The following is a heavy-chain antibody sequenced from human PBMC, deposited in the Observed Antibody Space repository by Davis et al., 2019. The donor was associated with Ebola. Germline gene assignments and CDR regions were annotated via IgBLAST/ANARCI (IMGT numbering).Heavy chain of an antibody. CDR2: INSDGSST. D-gene: IGHD6-19*01. CDR3: ARGSSGWYPLDY. CDR1: GFIFSNYE. J-gene: IGHJ4*02. V-gene: IGHV3-74*01. Sequence: GESLKISCAASGFIFSNYEMNWVRQAPGKGLVWVSRINSDGSSTSYADSVKGRFTISRDNAKNTLYLQMNSLRAEDTAVYYCARGSSGWYPLDYWGQGTLVTVSS.